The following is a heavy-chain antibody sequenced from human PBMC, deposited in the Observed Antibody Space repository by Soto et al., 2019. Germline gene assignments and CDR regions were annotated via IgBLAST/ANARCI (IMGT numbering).Heavy chain of an antibody. CDR2: VSHDGRNT. V-gene: IGHV3-30*18. Sequence: VQLVESGGGVVQPGRSLRLSCAASGFTFSDYAMHWVRQAPGKGLEWVAVVSHDGRNTHYADSVKGRFTISRDSSKSTVSLEMTSLRAEDTAVYYCAKGGRQRLVTSDFDYWGQGALGTVSS. J-gene: IGHJ4*02. CDR3: AKGGRQRLVTSDFDY. D-gene: IGHD6-13*01. CDR1: GFTFSDYA.